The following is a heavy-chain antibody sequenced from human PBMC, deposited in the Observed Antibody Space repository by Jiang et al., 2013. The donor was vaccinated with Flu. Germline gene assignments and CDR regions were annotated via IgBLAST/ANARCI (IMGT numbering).Heavy chain of an antibody. D-gene: IGHD3-22*01. CDR3: ANYYDSSGYIGDAFDI. V-gene: IGHV3-23*01. CDR1: GFTFSSYA. Sequence: QLLESGGGLVQPGGSLRLSCAASGFTFSSYAMSWVRQAPGKGLEWVSAISGSGGSTYYADSVKGRFTISRDNSKNTLYLQMNSLRAEDTAVYYCANYYDSSGYIGDAFDIWGQGTMVTVSS. J-gene: IGHJ3*02. CDR2: ISGSGGST.